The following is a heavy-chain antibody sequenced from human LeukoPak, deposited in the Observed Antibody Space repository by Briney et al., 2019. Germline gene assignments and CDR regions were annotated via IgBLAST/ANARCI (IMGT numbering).Heavy chain of an antibody. V-gene: IGHV4-38-2*02. CDR1: GYSISSGYY. CDR3: ARGEDIVATIDY. D-gene: IGHD5-12*01. Sequence: SETLSLTCTVSGYSISSGYYWGWIRQPPGKGLEWIGSIYHTGTTYYNSSLESRVSISVDTSKNQFSLEQSSVTAADTAVYYCARGEDIVATIDYWGQGTLVTVSS. CDR2: IYHTGTT. J-gene: IGHJ4*02.